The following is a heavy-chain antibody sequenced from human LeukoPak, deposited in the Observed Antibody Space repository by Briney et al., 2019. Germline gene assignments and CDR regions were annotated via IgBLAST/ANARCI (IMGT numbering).Heavy chain of an antibody. J-gene: IGHJ4*02. CDR2: ICGGGDIT. CDR3: AKDARRTSGWYFFDF. CDR1: GFAFSNQA. D-gene: IGHD6-19*01. Sequence: PGGSLRLSCAASGFAFSNQAMGWVRQALEKGLEWVSLICGGGDITYYADSVKGRFTISRDNSKNTLFLQMNSLRAEDTAVYYCAKDARRTSGWYFFDFWGRGTVVRVFS. V-gene: IGHV3-23*01.